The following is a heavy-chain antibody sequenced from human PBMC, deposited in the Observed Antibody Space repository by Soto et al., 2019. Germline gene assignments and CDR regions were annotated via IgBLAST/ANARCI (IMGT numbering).Heavy chain of an antibody. D-gene: IGHD2-21*02. CDR1: GGSISSSNW. V-gene: IGHV4-4*02. CDR3: ARDWSPYCGGDCYPLYYGIDV. CDR2: IYHSGST. J-gene: IGHJ6*02. Sequence: PSETLSLTCAVSGGSISSSNWWSWVRQPPGKGLEWIGEIYHSGSTNYNPSHKSRGTISGDKSKNQFSLKLSSVTAADTAVYYCARDWSPYCGGDCYPLYYGIDVWGQGTTVTVAS.